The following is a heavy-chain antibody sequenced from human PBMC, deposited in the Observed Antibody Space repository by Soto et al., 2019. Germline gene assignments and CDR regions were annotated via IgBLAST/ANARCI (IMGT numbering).Heavy chain of an antibody. V-gene: IGHV1-8*01. CDR2: MNPNSGNT. Sequence: ASVKVSCKASGYTFTSYDINWVRQATGQGLEWMGWMNPNSGNTGYAQRFQGRVTMTRNTSISTAYMELSSLRSEDTAVYYCARRDYYDNSGYLTLADDAFDIWGQGTLVTVSS. J-gene: IGHJ3*02. CDR1: GYTFTSYD. D-gene: IGHD3-22*01. CDR3: ARRDYYDNSGYLTLADDAFDI.